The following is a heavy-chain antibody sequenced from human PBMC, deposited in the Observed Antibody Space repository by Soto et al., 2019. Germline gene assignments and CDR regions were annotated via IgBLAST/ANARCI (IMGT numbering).Heavy chain of an antibody. Sequence: QVQLVQSGAEVKKPGASVKVACKASGYIFTNYYIHWVRQAPGQGLEWMGIINLSADRTSYAQKLQGGFTVTMDTSTNTVYMELGSLRSEDTAVYYCVRDPSSGYRSFDYWGQGTLVTVSS. J-gene: IGHJ4*02. V-gene: IGHV1-46*03. CDR2: INLSADRT. CDR3: VRDPSSGYRSFDY. CDR1: GYIFTNYY. D-gene: IGHD3-22*01.